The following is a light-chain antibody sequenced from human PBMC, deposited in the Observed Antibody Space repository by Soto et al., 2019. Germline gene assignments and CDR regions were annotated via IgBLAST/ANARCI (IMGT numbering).Light chain of an antibody. V-gene: IGLV2-14*03. CDR2: NVY. Sequence: QSVLTQPASVSGSPGQSITISCTGTSSDVGGYNFVSWYQQHPGKAPKLMLYNVYDRPSGISHRFSGSRSGNTASLTISGLQAEDEAHYYCNSHTSSSTLVFGGGTKLTVL. J-gene: IGLJ2*01. CDR1: SSDVGGYNF. CDR3: NSHTSSSTLV.